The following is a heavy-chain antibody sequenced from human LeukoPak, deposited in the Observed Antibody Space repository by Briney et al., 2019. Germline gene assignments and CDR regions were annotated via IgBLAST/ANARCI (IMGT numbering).Heavy chain of an antibody. D-gene: IGHD6-13*01. CDR1: GFTFSSYW. CDR2: IKQDGSEK. CDR3: ARDLTYSSSSGYYYYYGMDV. J-gene: IGHJ6*02. Sequence: PGGSLSLSCAASGFTFSSYWMSWVRQAPGKGLEWVANIKQDGSEKYYVDSVKGRFTISRDNAKNSLYLQMNSLRAEDTAVYYCARDLTYSSSSGYYYYYGMDVWGQGTTVTVSS. V-gene: IGHV3-7*01.